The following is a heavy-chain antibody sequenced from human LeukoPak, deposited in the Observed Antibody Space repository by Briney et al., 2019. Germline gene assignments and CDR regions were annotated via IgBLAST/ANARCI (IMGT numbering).Heavy chain of an antibody. V-gene: IGHV4-61*01. J-gene: IGHJ4*02. CDR1: GGSISTSNYY. D-gene: IGHD3-10*01. CDR2: IYHSGST. Sequence: PSETLSLTCTVSGGSISTSNYYWGWIRQPPGKGLEWIGYIYHSGSTNYNPSLKSRVTISVDTSKNEFSLKLTSVTAADTAVYYCAREANYYGSGSYFEGTFDYWGQGSLVTVSS. CDR3: AREANYYGSGSYFEGTFDY.